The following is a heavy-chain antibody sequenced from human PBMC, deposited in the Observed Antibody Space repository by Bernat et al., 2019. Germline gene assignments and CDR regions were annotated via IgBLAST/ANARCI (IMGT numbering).Heavy chain of an antibody. Sequence: QVQLVQFGAELKKPGASVKVSCKASGYTFTSYDINWVRQATGQGLEWMEWMNPNSGNTGYAQKFQGRVTMTRHSSRSTSNIELRSLRSEETAVYYCEVLEYSSSTSCYARAFDIWGEGTMVTVSS. V-gene: IGHV1-8*01. CDR3: EVLEYSSSTSCYARAFDI. D-gene: IGHD2-2*01. CDR2: MNPNSGNT. J-gene: IGHJ3*02. CDR1: GYTFTSYD.